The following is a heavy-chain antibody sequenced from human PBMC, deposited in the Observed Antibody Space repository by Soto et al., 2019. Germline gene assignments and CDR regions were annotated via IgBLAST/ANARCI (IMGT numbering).Heavy chain of an antibody. CDR3: ASRRGVNYYYYYGMDV. CDR1: GVSFSGYY. J-gene: IGHJ6*02. Sequence: PSETLSLTCAVYGVSFSGYYWSWIRQPPGKGLEWIGEINHSGSTNYNPSLKSRVTISVDTSKNQFSLKLSSVTAADTAVYYCASRRGVNYYYYYGMDVWGQGTTVTVSS. CDR2: INHSGST. V-gene: IGHV4-34*01. D-gene: IGHD3-10*01.